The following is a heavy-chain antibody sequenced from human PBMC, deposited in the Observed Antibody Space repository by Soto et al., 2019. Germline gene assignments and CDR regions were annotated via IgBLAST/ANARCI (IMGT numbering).Heavy chain of an antibody. V-gene: IGHV3-7*04. Sequence: PGGSLGLSCAASGFTFASYWMSWVRQAPGKGLEWVANIKQDGSEKYYVDSVKGRFTISRDNAKNSLYLQMNSLRAEDTAVYYCARFYYDSSGYLQSPYYYYYGMDVWGQGTTVXVSS. CDR3: ARFYYDSSGYLQSPYYYYYGMDV. D-gene: IGHD3-22*01. CDR1: GFTFASYW. J-gene: IGHJ6*02. CDR2: IKQDGSEK.